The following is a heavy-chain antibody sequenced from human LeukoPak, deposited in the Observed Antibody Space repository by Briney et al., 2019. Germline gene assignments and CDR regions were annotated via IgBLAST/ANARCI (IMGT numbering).Heavy chain of an antibody. V-gene: IGHV3-33*01. CDR2: IWYDGSNK. CDR1: GFTFSSYG. J-gene: IGHJ4*02. CDR3: ARDGQDDYGDYGPLDY. Sequence: GRSLRLSCAASGFTFSSYGMHWARQAPGKGLEWVAVIWYDGSNKYYADSVKGRFTISRDNSKNTLYLQMNSLRAEDTAVYYCARDGQDDYGDYGPLDYWGRGTLVTVSS. D-gene: IGHD4-17*01.